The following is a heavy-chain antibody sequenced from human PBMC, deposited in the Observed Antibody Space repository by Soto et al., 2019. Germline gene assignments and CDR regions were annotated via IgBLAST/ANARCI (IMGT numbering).Heavy chain of an antibody. CDR2: ISGYDGHT. J-gene: IGHJ6*02. V-gene: IGHV1-18*01. D-gene: IGHD2-15*01. CDR3: AREGDMPYYYYGLDV. Sequence: QVQLVQSGAEVRKPGASVKVSCKASGYTFTTYGISWVRQAPGQGLEWMGWISGYDGHTRYAQKFQGRIIMTTDKSTSTVDMDWRSLRSDYTAVYYCAREGDMPYYYYGLDVWGQGTTVTVSS. CDR1: GYTFTTYG.